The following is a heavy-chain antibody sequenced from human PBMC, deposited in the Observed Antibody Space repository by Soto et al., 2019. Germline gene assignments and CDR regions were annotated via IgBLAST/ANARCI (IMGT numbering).Heavy chain of an antibody. D-gene: IGHD3-22*01. J-gene: IGHJ6*02. CDR3: ARFYYDSSGYLPSPYYYYYGMDG. CDR2: IKQDGSEK. CDR1: GFTFSSYW. V-gene: IGHV3-7*04. Sequence: PGGSLRLSCAASGFTFSSYWMSWVRQAPGKGLEWVANIKQDGSEKYYVDSVKGRFTISRDNAKNSLYLQMNSLRAEDTGVYYCARFYYDSSGYLPSPYYYYYGMDGWGQGTTVTVSS.